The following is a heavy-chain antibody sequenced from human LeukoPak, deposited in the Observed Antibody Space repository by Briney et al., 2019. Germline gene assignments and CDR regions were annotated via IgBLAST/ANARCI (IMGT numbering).Heavy chain of an antibody. D-gene: IGHD3-22*01. V-gene: IGHV3-30-3*01. J-gene: IGHJ4*02. Sequence: GGSLRLSCAASGFTFSSYAMHWVRQAPGKGLEWVAVISYDGSNKYYADSVKGRFTISRDNSKNTLYLQMNSLRAEDTAVYYCAREGLLRPMAYYFDHWGQGTLVTVSS. CDR2: ISYDGSNK. CDR1: GFTFSSYA. CDR3: AREGLLRPMAYYFDH.